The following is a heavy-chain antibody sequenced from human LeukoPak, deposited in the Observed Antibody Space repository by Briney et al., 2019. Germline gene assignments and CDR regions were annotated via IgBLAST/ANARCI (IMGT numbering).Heavy chain of an antibody. CDR3: AKDTGSSGYYYISDGFDI. V-gene: IGHV3-74*01. D-gene: IGHD3-22*01. CDR2: INSDGSST. Sequence: GGSLRLSCAASGFTFSSYWMHWDRQAPGKGLVWVSRINSDGSSTSYADSVKGRFTISRDNAKNTLYLQMNSLRAEDTAVYYCAKDTGSSGYYYISDGFDIWGQGTMVTVSS. CDR1: GFTFSSYW. J-gene: IGHJ3*02.